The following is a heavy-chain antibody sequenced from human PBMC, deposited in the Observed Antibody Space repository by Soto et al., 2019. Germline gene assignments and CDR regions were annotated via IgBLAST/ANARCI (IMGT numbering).Heavy chain of an antibody. CDR2: ISAYNGNT. Sequence: QVQLVQSGAEVKKPGASVKVSCKASGYTFTSYGISWVRQAPGQGLEWMGWISAYNGNTNYAQNLQGRVTMTTDTSTSTAYRERRSLRSDDTAVYYCARDAGVSGELYYWGQGTLVTVSS. V-gene: IGHV1-18*01. CDR1: GYTFTSYG. CDR3: ARDAGVSGELYY. D-gene: IGHD1-26*01. J-gene: IGHJ4*02.